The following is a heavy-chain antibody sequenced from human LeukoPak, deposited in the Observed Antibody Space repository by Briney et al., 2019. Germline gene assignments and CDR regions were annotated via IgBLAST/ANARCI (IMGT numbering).Heavy chain of an antibody. V-gene: IGHV3-33*01. J-gene: IGHJ4*02. D-gene: IGHD2-2*02. CDR2: IWYDGSNK. CDR3: ARGRHCSSTSCYKFGGMIDY. CDR1: GFTFSSYG. Sequence: SGGSLRLSCAASGFTFSSYGMHWVRQAPGKGLEWVAVIWYDGSNKYYADSVKGRFTISRDNSKNTPYLQMNSLRAEDTAVYYCARGRHCSSTSCYKFGGMIDYWGQGTLVTVSS.